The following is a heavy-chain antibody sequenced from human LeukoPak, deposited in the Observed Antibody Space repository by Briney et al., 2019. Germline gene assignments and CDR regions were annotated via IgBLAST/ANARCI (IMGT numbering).Heavy chain of an antibody. Sequence: EGSLRLSCAASGFTFSSYAMHWVRQAPGKGLEWVAVISYDGSNKYYADSVKGRFTISRDNSKNTLYLQMNSLRAEDTAVYYCARPRSTFVNYYGMDVWGQGTTVTVSS. J-gene: IGHJ6*02. CDR3: ARPRSTFVNYYGMDV. CDR1: GFTFSSYA. V-gene: IGHV3-30-3*01. CDR2: ISYDGSNK. D-gene: IGHD2/OR15-2a*01.